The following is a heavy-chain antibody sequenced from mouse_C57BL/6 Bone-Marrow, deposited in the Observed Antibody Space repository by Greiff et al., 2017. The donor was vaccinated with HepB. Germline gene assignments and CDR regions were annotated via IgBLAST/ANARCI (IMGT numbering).Heavy chain of an antibody. CDR1: GYSFTDYN. Sequence: VQLQQSGPELVKPGASVKISCKASGYSFTDYNMNWVKQSNGKSLEWIGVINPNYGTTSYNQKFKGKATLTVDQSSSTAYMQLNSLTAEDSAVYYCARRDPYGSSPYWYFDVWGTGTTVTVSS. CDR2: INPNYGTT. J-gene: IGHJ1*03. D-gene: IGHD1-1*01. V-gene: IGHV1-39*01. CDR3: ARRDPYGSSPYWYFDV.